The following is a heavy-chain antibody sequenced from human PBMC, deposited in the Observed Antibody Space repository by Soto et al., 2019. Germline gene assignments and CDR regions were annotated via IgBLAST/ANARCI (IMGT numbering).Heavy chain of an antibody. V-gene: IGHV1-18*01. Sequence: QVQLVQSGAEVKKPGASVKVSCKASGYTFTSYGISWVRQAPGQGLEWMGWISAYNGNTNYAQKLQGRVTMTTDTSTSTAYMELRSLRSDDTAVYYCARGGDTYDILTGYYLRRNWFDPWGQGTLVTVSS. J-gene: IGHJ5*02. CDR3: ARGGDTYDILTGYYLRRNWFDP. CDR2: ISAYNGNT. CDR1: GYTFTSYG. D-gene: IGHD3-9*01.